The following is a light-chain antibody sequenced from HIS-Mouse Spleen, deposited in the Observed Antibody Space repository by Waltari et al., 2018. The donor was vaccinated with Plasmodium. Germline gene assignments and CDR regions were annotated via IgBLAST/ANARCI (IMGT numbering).Light chain of an antibody. CDR1: ISDVGGYNY. J-gene: IGLJ2*01. CDR2: EVS. Sequence: QSALTQPPSASGSPGQSVTISCTGTISDVGGYNYVYWYQQHPGKAPKLMIYEVSKRPSGVPDRFSGSKSGNTASLTVSGLQAEDEADYYCSSYAGSNNLVFGGGTKLTVL. CDR3: SSYAGSNNLV. V-gene: IGLV2-8*01.